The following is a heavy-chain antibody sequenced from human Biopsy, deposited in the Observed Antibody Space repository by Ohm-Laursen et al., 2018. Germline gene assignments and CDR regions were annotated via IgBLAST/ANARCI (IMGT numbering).Heavy chain of an antibody. Sequence: GTLSLTCSVSGGSISGYHWSWIRKSPGKGLEWLAYISYTGGITSNPSLNGRATMSLDTSKNQFSLRLIYVTAADTAVYHCARMPHFDYWGQGILVTVSS. D-gene: IGHD2-2*01. CDR1: GGSISGYH. V-gene: IGHV4-59*01. CDR2: ISYTGGI. J-gene: IGHJ4*02. CDR3: ARMPHFDY.